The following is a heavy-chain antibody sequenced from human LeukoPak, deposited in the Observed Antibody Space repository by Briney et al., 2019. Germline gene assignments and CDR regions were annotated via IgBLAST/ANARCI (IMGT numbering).Heavy chain of an antibody. CDR3: AREASGYYDSSGYSFDY. CDR2: IYSGGST. CDR1: GFTVDSNY. D-gene: IGHD3-22*01. Sequence: PGGSLRLSCAVSGFTVDSNYMSWVRQTPGKGLEWVSVIYSGGSTYYADSVKGRFTISRDNSKNTLYLQMNSLRAEDTAVYYCAREASGYYDSSGYSFDYWGQGTLVTVSS. V-gene: IGHV3-66*01. J-gene: IGHJ4*02.